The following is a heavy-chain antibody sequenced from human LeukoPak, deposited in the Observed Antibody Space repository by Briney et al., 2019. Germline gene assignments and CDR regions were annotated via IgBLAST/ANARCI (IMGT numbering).Heavy chain of an antibody. CDR1: GFAFSSYA. Sequence: GGSLRLSCAASGFAFSSYAMTWVRQAPGKGLEWVAVISYDGSNKYYADSVKGRFTISRDNSKNTLYLQMNSLRAEDTAVYYCARGPFRYYCSSTSCRYYFDYWGQGTLVTVSS. D-gene: IGHD2-2*01. J-gene: IGHJ4*02. CDR2: ISYDGSNK. CDR3: ARGPFRYYCSSTSCRYYFDY. V-gene: IGHV3-30-3*01.